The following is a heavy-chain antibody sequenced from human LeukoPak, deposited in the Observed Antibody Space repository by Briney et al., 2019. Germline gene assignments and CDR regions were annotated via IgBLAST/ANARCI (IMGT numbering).Heavy chain of an antibody. CDR1: GGSFSGYY. J-gene: IGHJ4*02. V-gene: IGHV4-34*01. D-gene: IGHD3-22*01. CDR2: IYHSGST. CDR3: ARRDSSGYYFKDMDY. Sequence: PSETLSLTCAVYGGSFSGYYWSWVRQPPGKGLEWIGEIYHSGSTNYNLSLKSRVTISVDKSKNQFSLKLSSVTAADTAVYYCARRDSSGYYFKDMDYWGQGTLVTVSS.